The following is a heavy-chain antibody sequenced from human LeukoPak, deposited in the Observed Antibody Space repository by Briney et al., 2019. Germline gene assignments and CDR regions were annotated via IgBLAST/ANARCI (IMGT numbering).Heavy chain of an antibody. CDR2: IYTSGST. D-gene: IGHD5-18*01. J-gene: IGHJ6*02. V-gene: IGHV4-4*07. Sequence: SETLSLTCTVSGGSISSYYWSWIRQPAGKGLEWIGRIYTSGSTNYNPSLKGRVTMSVDTSKNQFSLKLSSVTAADTAVYYCARDSVAMASYYYYGMDVWGQGTTVTVSS. CDR1: GGSISSYY. CDR3: ARDSVAMASYYYYGMDV.